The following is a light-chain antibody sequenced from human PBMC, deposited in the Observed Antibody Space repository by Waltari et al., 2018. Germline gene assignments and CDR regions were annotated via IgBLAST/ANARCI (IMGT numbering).Light chain of an antibody. V-gene: IGKV1-39*01. CDR2: AAA. J-gene: IGKJ3*01. CDR3: QQSYSTQFT. CDR1: QSISSY. Sequence: DIQMTQFPSSLSASVGDIVTITCRASQSISSYLNWYQQKPGKAPKLLIYAAASLQSGVPSRFSGSGSGTDFTLTINSLQPEDFATYNCQQSYSTQFTFGPGTKVDIK.